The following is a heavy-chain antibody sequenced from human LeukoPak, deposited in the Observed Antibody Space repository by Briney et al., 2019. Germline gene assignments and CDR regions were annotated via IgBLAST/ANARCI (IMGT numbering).Heavy chain of an antibody. J-gene: IGHJ4*02. CDR2: ISSSGTYT. CDR1: GLTVSSNY. D-gene: IGHD4-17*01. CDR3: ARDPHDYGAPFDS. Sequence: GGSLRLSCAASGLTVSSNYMSWIRQAPGKGLEWISYISSSGTYTNYADSVKGRFTISRDNAMNSLYLQMNSLRAEDTGVYYCARDPHDYGAPFDSWGQGTLVTVSS. V-gene: IGHV3-11*06.